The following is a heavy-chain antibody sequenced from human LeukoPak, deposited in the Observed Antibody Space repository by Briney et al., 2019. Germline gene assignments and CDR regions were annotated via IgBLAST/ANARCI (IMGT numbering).Heavy chain of an antibody. Sequence: PSETLSLTCTVSGGSISSGSYYWSWIRQPAGKGLEWIGRIYTSGSTNYNPSLKSRVTISLDTSQNQFSLKLNSVTAADTAMYYCARATADSSGSYLALYNWFDPWGQGTLVTVSS. CDR1: GGSISSGSYY. D-gene: IGHD3-22*01. CDR3: ARATADSSGSYLALYNWFDP. V-gene: IGHV4-61*02. CDR2: IYTSGST. J-gene: IGHJ5*02.